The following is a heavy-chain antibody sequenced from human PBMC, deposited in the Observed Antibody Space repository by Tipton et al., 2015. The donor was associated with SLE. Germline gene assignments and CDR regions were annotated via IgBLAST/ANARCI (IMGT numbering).Heavy chain of an antibody. CDR2: IYYSGST. J-gene: IGHJ5*02. D-gene: IGHD6-6*01. Sequence: LRLSCAVYGGSFSGYYWSWIRQPPGKGLEWIGSIYYSGSTYYNPSLKSRVTIPVDTSKNQFSLKLSSVTAADTAVYYCARRGYSSSSGWFDPWGQGTLVTVSS. V-gene: IGHV4-34*01. CDR1: GGSFSGYY. CDR3: ARRGYSSSSGWFDP.